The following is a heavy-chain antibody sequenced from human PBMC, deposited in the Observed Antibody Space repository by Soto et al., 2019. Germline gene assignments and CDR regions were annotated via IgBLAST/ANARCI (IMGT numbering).Heavy chain of an antibody. V-gene: IGHV1-69*13. CDR2: IIPIFGTA. CDR1: GGTFSSYA. Sequence: SVKVSCKASGGTFSSYAISWVRQAPGQGLEWMGGIIPIFGTANYAQKFQGRVTITADESTSTAYMELSSLGSEDTAVYYCARRKGVGDAFDIWGQGTMVTVSS. CDR3: ARRKGVGDAFDI. J-gene: IGHJ3*02. D-gene: IGHD3-16*01.